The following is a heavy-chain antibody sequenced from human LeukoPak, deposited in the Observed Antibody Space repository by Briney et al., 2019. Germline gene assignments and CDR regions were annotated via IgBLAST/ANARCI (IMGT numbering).Heavy chain of an antibody. V-gene: IGHV3-11*01. CDR1: EFTFSDYY. CDR2: ITSSGSNM. J-gene: IGHJ3*02. CDR3: TTPPPRYFDWLLEGDAFDI. D-gene: IGHD3-9*01. Sequence: GGSLRLSCAASEFTFSDYYMTWIRQAPGKGLEWVSYITSSGSNMYYADSVKGRFTISRDNAKNSLYLEMNSLKTEDTAVYYCTTPPPRYFDWLLEGDAFDIWGQGTMVTVSS.